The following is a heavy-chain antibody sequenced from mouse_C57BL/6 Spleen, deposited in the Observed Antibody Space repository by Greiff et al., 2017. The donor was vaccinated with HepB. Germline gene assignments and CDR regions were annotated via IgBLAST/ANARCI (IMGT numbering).Heavy chain of an antibody. CDR2: IYPGSGST. CDR3: ASSYYSNPWFAY. V-gene: IGHV1-55*01. D-gene: IGHD2-5*01. CDR1: GYTFTSYW. Sequence: VQLQQSGAELVKPGASVKMSCKASGYTFTSYWLTWVKQRPGQGLEWIGDIYPGSGSTNYNEKFKSKATLTVDTSSSTAYMQLSSLTSEDSAVYYCASSYYSNPWFAYWGQGTLVTVSA. J-gene: IGHJ3*01.